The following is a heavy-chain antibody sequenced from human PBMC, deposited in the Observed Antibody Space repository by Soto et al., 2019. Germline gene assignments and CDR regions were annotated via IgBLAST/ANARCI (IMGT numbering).Heavy chain of an antibody. D-gene: IGHD5-12*01. CDR2: INPNNGDT. Sequence: ASVKVSCKASGYTFTGYYIHWVRQAPGQGLEWMGWINPNNGDTNYAQKLQGRVTMTRDTSTSTAYMELSSLRFDDTAVYYCARHSGYDYVFDYWGQGTRVTVSS. CDR3: ARHSGYDYVFDY. J-gene: IGHJ4*02. V-gene: IGHV1-2*02. CDR1: GYTFTGYY.